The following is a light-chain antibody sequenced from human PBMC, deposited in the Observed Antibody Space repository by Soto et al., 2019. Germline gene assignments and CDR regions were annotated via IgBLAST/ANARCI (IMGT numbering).Light chain of an antibody. CDR1: QSVSSSY. Sequence: EVVMTQSPATLSVSPGERATLYFRASQSVSSSYLAWYQQKPGQAPRLLIFGASIRDTGIPDRFSGSGSGTDFTLTISRLESEDFAVYYCQQYGSSPGTFGQGTKVDI. J-gene: IGKJ1*01. CDR2: GAS. CDR3: QQYGSSPGT. V-gene: IGKV3-20*01.